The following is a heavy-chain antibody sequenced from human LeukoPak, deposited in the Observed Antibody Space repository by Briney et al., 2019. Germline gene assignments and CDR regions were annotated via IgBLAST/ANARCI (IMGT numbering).Heavy chain of an antibody. Sequence: GESLRLSCTASGFTFSNFWMGWVRQAPRKGLEWVANIKQDETEKFYLGSVKGRFTISRDNAKNSLYLQMNSLRVEDTALYYCAREDTALVIAYWGQGTLVTVSS. CDR1: GFTFSNFW. D-gene: IGHD5-18*01. V-gene: IGHV3-7*03. CDR2: IKQDETEK. CDR3: AREDTALVIAY. J-gene: IGHJ4*02.